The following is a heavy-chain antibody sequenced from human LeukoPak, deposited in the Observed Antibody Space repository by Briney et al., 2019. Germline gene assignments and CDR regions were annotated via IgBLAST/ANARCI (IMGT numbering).Heavy chain of an antibody. CDR2: TSGNGGST. D-gene: IGHD3-16*01. CDR3: AKEPMIIRTFDY. CDR1: GFTFSNYA. J-gene: IGHJ4*02. Sequence: GGSLRLSCAVSGFTFSNYAMNWVRQAPGKGLEWVSVTSGNGGSTSYADSVRGRFTISRDNSKNTLYLQMNSLRAEDTAVYYCAKEPMIIRTFDYWGQGTLVTVSS. V-gene: IGHV3-23*01.